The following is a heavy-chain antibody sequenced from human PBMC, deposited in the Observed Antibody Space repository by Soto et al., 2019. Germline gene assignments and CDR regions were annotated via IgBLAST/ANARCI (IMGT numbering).Heavy chain of an antibody. Sequence: PGGALRLSFGASGFTFSRYSLHRGRQAPGKGVEGVAVISYDGSNKYYADSVKGRFTISRDNSKNTLYLQMNSLRAEDTAVYYCARDLSKVVVTATYYYYYGMDVWGQGTTVTVSS. CDR3: ARDLSKVVVTATYYYYYGMDV. D-gene: IGHD2-21*02. V-gene: IGHV3-30-3*01. CDR2: ISYDGSNK. CDR1: GFTFSRYS. J-gene: IGHJ6*02.